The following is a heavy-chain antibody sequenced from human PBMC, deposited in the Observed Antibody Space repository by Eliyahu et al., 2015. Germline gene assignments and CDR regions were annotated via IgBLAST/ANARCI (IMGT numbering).Heavy chain of an antibody. CDR1: GGSFSGYY. V-gene: IGHV4-34*01. CDR3: ARGRGPVEYSSHQGDY. CDR2: INHSGST. D-gene: IGHD6-6*01. Sequence: QVQLQQWGAGLLKPSETLSLTCAVYGGSFSGYYWSWIRQPPGKGLEWIGEINHSGSTNYNPSLKSRVTISVDTSKNQFSLKLSSVTAADTAVYYCARGRGPVEYSSHQGDYWGQGTLVTVSS. J-gene: IGHJ4*02.